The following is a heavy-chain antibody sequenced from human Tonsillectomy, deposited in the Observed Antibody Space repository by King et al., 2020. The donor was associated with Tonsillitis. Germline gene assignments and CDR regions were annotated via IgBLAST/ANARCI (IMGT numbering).Heavy chain of an antibody. CDR2: ISSSSSTI. CDR1: GFTFSDYY. Sequence: VQLVESGGGLVKPGGSLRLSCAASGFTFSDYYMTWIRQAPGKGLEWVSYISSSSSTIYYADSVKGRFTISRDNAKNSLYLQMNSLRAEDTAVYYCASPTPGQLLPIDYWGQGTLVTVSS. J-gene: IGHJ4*02. V-gene: IGHV3-11*01. D-gene: IGHD2-2*01. CDR3: ASPTPGQLLPIDY.